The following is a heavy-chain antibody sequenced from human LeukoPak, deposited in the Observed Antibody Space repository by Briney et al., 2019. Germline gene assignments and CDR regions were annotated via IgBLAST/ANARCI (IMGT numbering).Heavy chain of an antibody. Sequence: GGSLRLSCAVSGFTVSSNYMSWVRQAPGKGLEWVSVLNSGGYSYYADSVKGRFTISRDNSKNTVYLQMNSLRAVDTAVYYCARDVAEYSSSSGAFDIWGQGTMVTVSS. D-gene: IGHD6-6*01. V-gene: IGHV3-53*01. J-gene: IGHJ3*02. CDR3: ARDVAEYSSSSGAFDI. CDR1: GFTVSSNY. CDR2: LNSGGYS.